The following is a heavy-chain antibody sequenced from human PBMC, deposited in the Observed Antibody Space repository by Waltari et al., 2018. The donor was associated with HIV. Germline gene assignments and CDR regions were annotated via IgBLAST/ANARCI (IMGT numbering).Heavy chain of an antibody. V-gene: IGHV5-51*01. J-gene: IGHJ6*02. D-gene: IGHD2-15*01. CDR1: GYNFADHW. Sequence: EVRLVQSGAEVRKPGESLEISCEAFGYNFADHWLGWVRQMPGRGLEWMGSIYPADSDTGYSPSFRGRVTISADKFSSTAYLQWRSLEASDTATYYCARPDMTYGRDVWGQGTTVTVSS. CDR2: IYPADSDT. CDR3: ARPDMTYGRDV.